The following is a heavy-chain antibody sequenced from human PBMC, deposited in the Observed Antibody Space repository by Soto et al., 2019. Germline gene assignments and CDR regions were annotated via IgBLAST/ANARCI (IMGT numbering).Heavy chain of an antibody. CDR2: IIPIFGTA. Sequence: QVPLVQSGAEVKKPGSSVKVSCKASGGTFSSYAISWVRQAPGQGLEWMGGIIPIFGTANYAQKFQGRVTITADESTSTAYLELSSLISEDTAVYYCARESDDTRVRGARVYWGQGTLVTVSS. J-gene: IGHJ4*02. V-gene: IGHV1-69*01. D-gene: IGHD3-10*01. CDR1: GGTFSSYA. CDR3: ARESDDTRVRGARVY.